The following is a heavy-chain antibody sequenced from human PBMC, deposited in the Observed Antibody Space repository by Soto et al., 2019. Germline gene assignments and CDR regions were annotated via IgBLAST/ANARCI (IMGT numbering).Heavy chain of an antibody. CDR1: GYSFTSYW. V-gene: IGHV5-51*01. D-gene: IGHD3-3*01. CDR3: ARATPPYYDFWSGPRDPNWFDP. J-gene: IGHJ5*02. CDR2: IYPGDSDT. Sequence: PGESLKISCKGSGYSFTSYWIDWVRQMPGKGLEWMGIIYPGDSDTRYSPSFQGQVTISADKSISTAYLQWSSLKASDTAMYYCARATPPYYDFWSGPRDPNWFDPWGQGTLVTVSS.